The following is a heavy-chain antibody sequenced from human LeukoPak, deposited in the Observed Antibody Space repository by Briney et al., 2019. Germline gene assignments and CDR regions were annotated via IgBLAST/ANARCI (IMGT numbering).Heavy chain of an antibody. CDR2: IKSKIEGGTT. D-gene: IGHD3-22*01. CDR1: GFTFSNAW. Sequence: GGSLRLSCAASGFTFSNAWMSWVRQAPGKGLEWVGRIKSKIEGGTTDYAAPVKGRFTISRDDSKNTLYLQMNSLKTEDTAVYYCTTEYSSGYLGYHYYYGMDVWGQGTTVTVSS. CDR3: TTEYSSGYLGYHYYYGMDV. V-gene: IGHV3-15*01. J-gene: IGHJ6*02.